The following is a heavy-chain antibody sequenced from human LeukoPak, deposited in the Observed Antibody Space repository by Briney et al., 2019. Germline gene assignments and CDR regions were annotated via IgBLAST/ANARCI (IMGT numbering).Heavy chain of an antibody. CDR1: GGTFSSYA. CDR3: ARDQNEAAAGGDY. J-gene: IGHJ4*02. D-gene: IGHD6-13*01. Sequence: GASVKVSCKASGGTFSSYAIDWVRQAPGQGLEWMGRIIPILGIANYAQKFQGRVTITADKSTSTAYMELSSLRSEDTAVYYCARDQNEAAAGGDYWGQGTLVTVST. CDR2: IIPILGIA. V-gene: IGHV1-69*04.